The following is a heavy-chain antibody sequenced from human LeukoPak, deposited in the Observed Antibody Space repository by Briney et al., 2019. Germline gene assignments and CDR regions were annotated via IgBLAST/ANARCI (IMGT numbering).Heavy chain of an antibody. D-gene: IGHD5-12*01. CDR1: GYTFTGYY. V-gene: IGHV1-2*02. J-gene: IGHJ4*02. Sequence: GASMKVSCKASGYTFTGYYMHWVRQAPGQGLEWMGWINPNSGGTNYAQKFQGRVTMTRDTSISTAYMELGRLRSDDTAVYYCARVEVATISYGYWGQGTLVTVSS. CDR2: INPNSGGT. CDR3: ARVEVATISYGY.